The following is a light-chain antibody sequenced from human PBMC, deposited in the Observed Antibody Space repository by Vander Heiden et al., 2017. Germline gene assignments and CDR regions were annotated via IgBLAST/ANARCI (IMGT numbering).Light chain of an antibody. V-gene: IGKV1-5*03. CDR3: QQGFT. Sequence: DIQMTQSPSTLSASVGDRVTITCRASQSISSWLAWYQQKPGKAPKLLIYKASSLESGVPSRFSGSGSGTEFTLTISSLQPDDFATYYCQQGFTFGPETKVDIK. CDR2: KAS. CDR1: QSISSW. J-gene: IGKJ3*01.